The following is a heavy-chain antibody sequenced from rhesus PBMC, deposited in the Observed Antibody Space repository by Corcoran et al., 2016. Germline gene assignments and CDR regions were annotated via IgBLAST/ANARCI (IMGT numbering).Heavy chain of an antibody. D-gene: IGHD6S26*01. CDR3: ARIRAAGPRGYYGLDS. Sequence: QVQLQESGPGLVKPSETLSLTCAVSGGSISGYYWNWIRQPPGKGLEGLGYIGGRCRTPYPHPSPTTRVPISTDTSKHQFSLKLSSVTAADTAVYYCARIRAAGPRGYYGLDSWGQGVIVTVSS. V-gene: IGHV4-165*02. CDR1: GGSISGYY. J-gene: IGHJ6*01. CDR2: IGGRCRTP.